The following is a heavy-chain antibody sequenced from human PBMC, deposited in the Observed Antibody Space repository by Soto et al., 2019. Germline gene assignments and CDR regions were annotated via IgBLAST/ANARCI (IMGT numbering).Heavy chain of an antibody. V-gene: IGHV3-23*01. CDR3: STDKLLWIGGDDAFDI. D-gene: IGHD3-3*01. J-gene: IGHJ3*02. CDR1: GFTFSSFA. Sequence: GGSLRLSCAASGFTFSSFAMSWVRQAPGKGLDWVSAISGSGGSTYSADSVKGRFTISRDNSKNTLYLQMSSLRAEDTAVYYCSTDKLLWIGGDDAFDIWGQGTMVTVSS. CDR2: ISGSGGST.